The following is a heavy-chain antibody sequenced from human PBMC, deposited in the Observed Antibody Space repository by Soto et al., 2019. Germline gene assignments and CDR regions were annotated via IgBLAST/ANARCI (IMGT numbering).Heavy chain of an antibody. CDR3: ARLFCSGGSCSGSFDY. CDR1: GGSITGSNW. D-gene: IGHD2-15*01. J-gene: IGHJ4*02. V-gene: IGHV4-4*02. Sequence: PSETLSLTCAVSGGSITGSNWWSWVRQPPGKGLEWIGEIYYSGSINYNPSLKSRVTMSVDKSKNQFSLKLSSVTAADTAVYYCARLFCSGGSCSGSFDYWGQGTLVTVSS. CDR2: IYYSGSI.